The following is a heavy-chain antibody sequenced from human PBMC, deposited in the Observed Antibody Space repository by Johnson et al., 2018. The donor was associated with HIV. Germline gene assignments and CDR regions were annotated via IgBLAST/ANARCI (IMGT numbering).Heavy chain of an antibody. D-gene: IGHD1-1*01. CDR3: AKDRATTQYAFDI. CDR2: IRYDGSNK. CDR1: GFTFSSYG. V-gene: IGHV3-30*02. J-gene: IGHJ3*02. Sequence: QVQLVESGGDLVQPGGSLRLSCAASGFTFSSYGMHWVRQAPGKGLEWVAFIRYDGSNKYYADSVKGRFTISRDNSKNTLYLQMNSLRAEDTAVYYCAKDRATTQYAFDIWGQGTMVTVSS.